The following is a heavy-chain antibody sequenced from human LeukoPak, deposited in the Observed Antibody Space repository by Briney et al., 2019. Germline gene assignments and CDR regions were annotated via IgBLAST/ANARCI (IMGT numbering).Heavy chain of an antibody. CDR3: AADHYDFWSGSLY. J-gene: IGHJ4*02. Sequence: GASVKVSCKASDYTFTSYGISWVRQAPGQGLEWMGWISAYNGNTNYAQKFQERVTITRDMSTSTAYMELSSLRSEDTAVYYCAADHYDFWSGSLYWGQGTLVTVSS. V-gene: IGHV1-18*01. CDR2: ISAYNGNT. D-gene: IGHD3-3*01. CDR1: DYTFTSYG.